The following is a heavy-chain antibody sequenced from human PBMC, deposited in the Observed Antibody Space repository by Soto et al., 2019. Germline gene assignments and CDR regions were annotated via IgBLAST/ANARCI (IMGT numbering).Heavy chain of an antibody. D-gene: IGHD3-16*01. CDR2: MNAKSGDT. V-gene: IGHV1-8*01. CDR1: GYTFSDFD. CDR3: ARGNPFNYAGFDV. Sequence: QAHLEQSGAEVKRPGASVKVSCKASGYTFSDFDINWLRQASGQGPEWMGWMNAKSGDTFFAQRFQGKFNMTWDTAMSTAYMEVGSLTSDDTAMYYWARGNPFNYAGFDVWGQGTTVAVSS. J-gene: IGHJ6*02.